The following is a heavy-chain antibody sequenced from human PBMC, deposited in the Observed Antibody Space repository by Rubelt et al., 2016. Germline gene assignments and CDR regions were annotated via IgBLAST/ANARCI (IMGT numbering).Heavy chain of an antibody. D-gene: IGHD1-26*01. CDR3: AKVGGGRVGAFDY. Sequence: EVQLLESGGGLVQPGGSLRLSCAASGFTFSSYAMSWVRQAPGKGLEWVSAISGSGGSTYYADSVKGRSTISRDNSKNTLYLRMNSLRAEDTAVYYCAKVGGGRVGAFDYWGQGTLVTVSS. V-gene: IGHV3-23*01. CDR1: GFTFSSYA. J-gene: IGHJ4*02. CDR2: ISGSGGST.